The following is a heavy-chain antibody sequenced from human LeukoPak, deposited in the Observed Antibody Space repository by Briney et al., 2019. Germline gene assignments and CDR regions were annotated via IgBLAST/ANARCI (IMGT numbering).Heavy chain of an antibody. V-gene: IGHV1-69*05. D-gene: IGHD3-10*01. CDR1: GGTFSSYA. CDR2: IIPIFGTA. CDR3: ARGGRFGSVLNDY. Sequence: SVKVSCKASGGTFSSYAISWVRQAPGQGLEWMGGIIPIFGTANYAQKFQGRVTMTRNTSISTAYMELSSLRSEDTAVYYCARGGRFGSVLNDYWGQGTLVTVSS. J-gene: IGHJ4*02.